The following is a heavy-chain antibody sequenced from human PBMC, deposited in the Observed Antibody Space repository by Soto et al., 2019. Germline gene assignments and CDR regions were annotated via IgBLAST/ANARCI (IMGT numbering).Heavy chain of an antibody. D-gene: IGHD2-15*01. CDR3: ARGPPKSVVVAAISSYWFDP. J-gene: IGHJ5*02. CDR2: INHSGST. CDR1: GGSFSGYY. V-gene: IGHV4-34*01. Sequence: QVQLQQWGAGLLKPSETLSLTCAVYGGSFSGYYWSWIRQPPGKGLEWIGEINHSGSTNYNPSLKSRVTISVDTSKNQFSLKLSSVTAADTAVYYCARGPPKSVVVAAISSYWFDPWGQGTLVTVSS.